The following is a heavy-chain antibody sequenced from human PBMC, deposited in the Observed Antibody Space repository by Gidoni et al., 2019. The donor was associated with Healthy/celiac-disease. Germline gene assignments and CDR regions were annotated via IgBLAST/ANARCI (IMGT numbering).Heavy chain of an antibody. D-gene: IGHD3-10*01. J-gene: IGHJ5*02. CDR3: ARKGKYYYGSGSRFCGWFDP. V-gene: IGHV4-34*01. CDR2: INHSGST. CDR1: GGSFSGYY. Sequence: QVQLQQWGAGLLKPSETLSLTCAVYGGSFSGYYWSWIRQPPGKGLEWIGEINHSGSTNYNPSLKSRVTISVDTSKNQFSLKLSSVTAADTAVYYCARKGKYYYGSGSRFCGWFDPWGQGTLVTVSS.